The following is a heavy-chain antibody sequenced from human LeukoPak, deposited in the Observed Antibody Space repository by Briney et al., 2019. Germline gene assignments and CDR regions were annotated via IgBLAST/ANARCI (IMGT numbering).Heavy chain of an antibody. Sequence: SETLSLTCTVSGGSISSGDYYWTWIRQPPGKGLEWIGYIYYSGSSYYNPSLKSRVSISVDTSKNQFSLELSVTAADTAVYYCARGYYYYYYMDVWGKGTTVTVSS. CDR1: GGSISSGDYY. CDR3: ARGYYYYYYMDV. V-gene: IGHV4-30-4*08. CDR2: IYYSGSS. J-gene: IGHJ6*03.